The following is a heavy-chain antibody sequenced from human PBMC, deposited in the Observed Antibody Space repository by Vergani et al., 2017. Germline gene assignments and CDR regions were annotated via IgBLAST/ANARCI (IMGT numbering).Heavy chain of an antibody. CDR3: ARVGSGYDGGLYYYYYMDV. CDR2: ISSSSSYI. V-gene: IGHV3-21*01. D-gene: IGHD5-12*01. Sequence: EVQLVESGGGLVQPGGSLRLSCAASGFTFSSYSMNWVRQAPGKGLEWVSSISSSSSYIYYADSVKGRFTISSDNAKNSLYLQMNSLRAEDTAVYYCARVGSGYDGGLYYYYYMDVWGKGTTVTVSS. CDR1: GFTFSSYS. J-gene: IGHJ6*03.